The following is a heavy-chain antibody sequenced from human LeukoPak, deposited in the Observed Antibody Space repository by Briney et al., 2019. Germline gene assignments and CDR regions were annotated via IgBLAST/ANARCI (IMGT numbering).Heavy chain of an antibody. CDR3: ARDTVVVAATFDY. V-gene: IGHV3-23*01. Sequence: GGSLRLSCAASGFTFGSYAMNWVRQAPGKGLEWVSTISGSGGSTYYADSVKGRFTISRDNAKNSLYLQMNSLRAEDTAVYYCARDTVVVAATFDYWGQGTLVTVSS. CDR1: GFTFGSYA. D-gene: IGHD2-15*01. CDR2: ISGSGGST. J-gene: IGHJ4*02.